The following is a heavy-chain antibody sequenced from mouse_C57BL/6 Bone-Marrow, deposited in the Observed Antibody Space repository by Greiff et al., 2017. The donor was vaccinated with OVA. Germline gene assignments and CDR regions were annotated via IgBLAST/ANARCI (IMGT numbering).Heavy chain of an antibody. CDR3: ARRADYGPYFDY. D-gene: IGHD1-1*01. Sequence: EVQLVESGGGLVQPGGSLKLSCAASGFTFSDYYMYWVRQTPEKRLEWVAYISNGGGSTYYPDTVKGRFTISRDNAKNTLYLQMSRLKSEDTAMYYCARRADYGPYFDYWGQGTTLTVSS. J-gene: IGHJ2*01. CDR2: ISNGGGST. CDR1: GFTFSDYY. V-gene: IGHV5-12*01.